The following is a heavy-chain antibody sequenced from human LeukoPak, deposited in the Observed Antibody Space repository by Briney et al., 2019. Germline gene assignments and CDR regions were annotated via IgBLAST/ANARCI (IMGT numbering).Heavy chain of an antibody. J-gene: IGHJ5*02. CDR2: ISYDGSNK. D-gene: IGHD2-15*01. CDR3: ARGYCSGGNCPNNNWFDP. CDR1: GFTFSSYG. Sequence: GGSLRLSCAASGFTFSSYGMHWVRQAPGKGLEWVAVISYDGSNKYYADSVKGRFTISRDNSKNTLYLQMNSLRAEDTAVYYCARGYCSGGNCPNNNWFDPWGQGTLVTVSS. V-gene: IGHV3-30*03.